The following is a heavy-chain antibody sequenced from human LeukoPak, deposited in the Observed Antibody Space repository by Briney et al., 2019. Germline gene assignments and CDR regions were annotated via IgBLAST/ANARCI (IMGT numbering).Heavy chain of an antibody. J-gene: IGHJ4*02. V-gene: IGHV3-33*01. D-gene: IGHD3-3*01. CDR2: IWYDGSNK. Sequence: GGSLRLSCAASGFTFSNYGIHWVRQAPGKGLEWVALIWYDGSNKYYADSVKGRFTISRDNAKNSLFLQMNSLGAEDTAVYYCARGGLTITMFGVPIIRNFDYWGQGTLVTVSS. CDR3: ARGGLTITMFGVPIIRNFDY. CDR1: GFTFSNYG.